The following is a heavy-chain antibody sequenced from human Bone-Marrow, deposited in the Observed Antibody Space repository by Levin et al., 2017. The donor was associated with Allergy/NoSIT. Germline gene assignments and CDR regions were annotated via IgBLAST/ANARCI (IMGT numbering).Heavy chain of an antibody. CDR1: GYSFTSYW. J-gene: IGHJ3*01. CDR3: ARSRRVVIRFDAFDV. Sequence: GESLKISCKVSGYSFTSYWIGWVRQMPGKGLEWMGVIYPSDSDTRYSPSFQGQVTISADKSINTAYLQWTSLKASDTAMYYCARSRRVVIRFDAFDVWGPGTMVTVSS. CDR2: IYPSDSDT. D-gene: IGHD4-23*01. V-gene: IGHV5-51*01.